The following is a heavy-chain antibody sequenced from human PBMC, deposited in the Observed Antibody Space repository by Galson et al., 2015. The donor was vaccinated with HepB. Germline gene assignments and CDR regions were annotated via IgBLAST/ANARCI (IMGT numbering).Heavy chain of an antibody. CDR3: AKDNFPSYPIGYMDV. CDR2: ISWNSGSI. J-gene: IGHJ6*03. D-gene: IGHD2/OR15-2a*01. V-gene: IGHV3-9*01. Sequence: SLRLSCAASGFTFDDYAMHWVRQAPGKGLEWVSGISWNSGSIGYADSVKGRFTISRDNAKNSLYLQMNSLRAEDTALYYCAKDNFPSYPIGYMDVWGKGTTVTVSS. CDR1: GFTFDDYA.